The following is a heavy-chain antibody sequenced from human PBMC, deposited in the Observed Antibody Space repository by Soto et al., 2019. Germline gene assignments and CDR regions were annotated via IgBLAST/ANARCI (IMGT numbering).Heavy chain of an antibody. CDR1: GGSVSSTF. J-gene: IGHJ3*01. D-gene: IGHD2-15*01. CDR2: INHSGSS. Sequence: QVQLQESGPGLVKPSETLSLTCTVSGGSVSSTFWNWFRQAPGKGLEGIGYINHSGSSNYSPSLKSRVTMAVDTSKSQFSLKLNSLSAADTAVYYCARRKGYWSAKEAFDLWGQGTLVTVSS. CDR3: ARRKGYWSAKEAFDL. V-gene: IGHV4-59*08.